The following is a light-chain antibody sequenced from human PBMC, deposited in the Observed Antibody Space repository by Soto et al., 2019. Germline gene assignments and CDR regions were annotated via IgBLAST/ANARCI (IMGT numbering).Light chain of an antibody. CDR3: QQYGSSPRT. V-gene: IGKV3-20*01. J-gene: IGKJ1*01. CDR2: GAS. CDR1: QRVSSSY. Sequence: EIVLAQFLGTVSLSPAERGTLSCRASQRVSSSYLAWYQHNPRQAPRLLIYGASSSSTDSPYRFSGSGSGTDSTRTNSRLEPEDFAVYYSQQYGSSPRTVGQGTKVDNK.